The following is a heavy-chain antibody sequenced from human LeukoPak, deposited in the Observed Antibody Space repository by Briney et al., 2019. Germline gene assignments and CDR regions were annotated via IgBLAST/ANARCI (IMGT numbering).Heavy chain of an antibody. Sequence: GGSLRLSCAASGFTFGAYWMSWVRQASGKGLEWVANIRQDASEKYYVDSVKGRFTISRDNAKNSLYLQMNSLRAEDTAVYYCARVYCGGDCSNLRFDYWGQGTLVSVSS. J-gene: IGHJ4*02. CDR1: GFTFGAYW. V-gene: IGHV3-7*04. D-gene: IGHD2-21*02. CDR3: ARVYCGGDCSNLRFDY. CDR2: IRQDASEK.